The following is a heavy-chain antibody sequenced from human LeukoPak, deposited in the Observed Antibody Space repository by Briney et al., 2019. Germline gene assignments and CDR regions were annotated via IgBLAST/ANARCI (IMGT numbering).Heavy chain of an antibody. J-gene: IGHJ4*02. Sequence: PSATLSLTCSVSGGSISSYYWNWTRQPPGKGLEWIGYIYYSGSTKYNPSLKSRVTISVDTSKNQFSLKLSSVTAADTAVYYCASTFQGNFDYWGQGTLVTVSS. CDR1: GGSISSYY. CDR2: IYYSGST. CDR3: ASTFQGNFDY. V-gene: IGHV4-59*01. D-gene: IGHD2/OR15-2a*01.